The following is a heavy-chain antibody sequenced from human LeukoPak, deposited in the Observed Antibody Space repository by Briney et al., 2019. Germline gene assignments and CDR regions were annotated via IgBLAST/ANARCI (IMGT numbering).Heavy chain of an antibody. D-gene: IGHD3-10*01. Sequence: GGSLRLSCAASGFTFSTYSMNWVRQAPGKGLEWGSSITASSSYTYYADSVKGRFTISRDNTKNSLYLQMNSLRAEDTGIYYCAREDYYESGTDDYWGQGTLVTVFS. V-gene: IGHV3-21*01. J-gene: IGHJ4*02. CDR1: GFTFSTYS. CDR2: ITASSSYT. CDR3: AREDYYESGTDDY.